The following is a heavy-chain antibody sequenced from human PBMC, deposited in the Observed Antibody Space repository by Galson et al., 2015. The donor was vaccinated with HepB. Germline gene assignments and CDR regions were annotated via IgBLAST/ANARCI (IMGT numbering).Heavy chain of an antibody. V-gene: IGHV3-30-3*01. D-gene: IGHD6-19*01. CDR1: GFTFSSYA. J-gene: IGHJ3*02. CDR3: ARDYDSSGWYYAFDI. Sequence: SLRLSCAASGFTFSSYAMHWVRQAPGKGLEWVAVISYDGSNKYYADSVKGRFTISRDNSKNTLYLQMNSLRAEDTAVYYCARDYDSSGWYYAFDIWGQGTMVIVSS. CDR2: ISYDGSNK.